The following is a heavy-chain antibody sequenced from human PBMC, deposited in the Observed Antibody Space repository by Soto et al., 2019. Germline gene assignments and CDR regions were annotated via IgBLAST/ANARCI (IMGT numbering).Heavy chain of an antibody. CDR1: GGSFSGYY. J-gene: IGHJ4*02. CDR2: INHSGST. CDR3: ARVLDYYGSGSYYYFDY. Sequence: SETLSLTCAVYGGSFSGYYWSWIRQPPGKGLEWIGEINHSGSTNYNPSLKSRVTISVDTSKNQFSLKLSSVTAADTAVYYCARVLDYYGSGSYYYFDYWGQGTLVTVSS. D-gene: IGHD3-10*01. V-gene: IGHV4-34*01.